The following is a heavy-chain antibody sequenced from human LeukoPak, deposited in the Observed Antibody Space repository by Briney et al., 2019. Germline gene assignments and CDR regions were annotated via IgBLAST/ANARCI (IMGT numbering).Heavy chain of an antibody. CDR2: IYHSGST. D-gene: IGHD3-10*01. V-gene: IGHV4-38-2*02. J-gene: IGHJ6*03. CDR1: GYSISSGYY. Sequence: SETLSLTCAVSGYSISSGYYWGWIRQPPGKGLEWIGSIYHSGSTYYNPSLKSRVTISVDTSKNQLSLKLSSVTAADTAVYYCARDRELLWFGELSEYYYMDVWGKGTTVTVSS. CDR3: ARDRELLWFGELSEYYYMDV.